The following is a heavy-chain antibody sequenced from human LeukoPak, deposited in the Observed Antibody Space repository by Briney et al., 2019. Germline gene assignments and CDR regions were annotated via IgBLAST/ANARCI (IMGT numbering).Heavy chain of an antibody. Sequence: GGSLRLSCAASGFTFDDYGMSWVRQAPGKGLEWVSSISSSSSYIYYTDSVKGRFTISRDNAKNSLYLQMNSLRAEDTAVYYCARDQKLASLYYYYGMDVWGQGTTVTVSS. CDR3: ARDQKLASLYYYYGMDV. CDR2: ISSSSSYI. J-gene: IGHJ6*02. V-gene: IGHV3-21*01. D-gene: IGHD1-1*01. CDR1: GFTFDDYG.